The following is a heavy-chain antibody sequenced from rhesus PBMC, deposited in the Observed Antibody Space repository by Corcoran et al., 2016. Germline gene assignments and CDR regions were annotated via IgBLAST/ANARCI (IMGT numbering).Heavy chain of an antibody. V-gene: IGHV4-165*02. CDR3: ARGRWGTVDY. J-gene: IGHJ4*01. Sequence: QVQLQESGPGLVKPSETLSLTCAVSGGSISGYYGHWIRHPPGKGLEWIGNIGGSSGTNYYNPSLKRRVNRSTDTSKNQFSLNRTSVTAADTAGYYWARGRWGTVDYGGQGVLVTVSS. D-gene: IGHD1-44*01. CDR1: GGSISGYY. CDR2: IGGSSGTN.